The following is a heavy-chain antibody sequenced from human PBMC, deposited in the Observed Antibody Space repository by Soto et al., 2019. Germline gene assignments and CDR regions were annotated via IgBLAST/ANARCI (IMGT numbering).Heavy chain of an antibody. CDR1: GGSISSYY. CDR3: ARHPTVTEYYFDY. D-gene: IGHD4-17*01. CDR2: IYYSGST. Sequence: SETLSLTCTVSGGSISSYYWSWIRQPPGKGLEWIGYIYYSGSTNYNPSIKSRVTISVDTSKNQFSLKLSTVTAADTAVYYCARHPTVTEYYFDYWGQGTLVTVSS. V-gene: IGHV4-59*08. J-gene: IGHJ4*02.